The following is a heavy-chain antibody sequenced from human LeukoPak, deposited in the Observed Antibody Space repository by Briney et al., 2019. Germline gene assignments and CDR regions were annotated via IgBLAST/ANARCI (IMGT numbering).Heavy chain of an antibody. J-gene: IGHJ5*02. CDR2: ISAYNGNT. CDR3: ANWGDGWFDP. CDR1: GYTFSGHY. Sequence: GASVKVSCKASGYTFSGHYLHWVRQAPGQGLEWMGWISAYNGNTNYAQKLQGRVTMTTDTSTSTAYMELRSLRSDDTAVYYCANWGDGWFDPWGQGTLVTVSS. V-gene: IGHV1-18*04. D-gene: IGHD7-27*01.